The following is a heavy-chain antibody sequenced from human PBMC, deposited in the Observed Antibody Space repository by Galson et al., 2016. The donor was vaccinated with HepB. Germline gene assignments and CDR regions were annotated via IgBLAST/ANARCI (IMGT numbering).Heavy chain of an antibody. CDR3: AAWAGTAQLPCWSGPLDH. CDR2: ISSDGHLA. J-gene: IGHJ4*02. CDR1: GFSFSSHH. V-gene: IGHV3-30-3*01. Sequence: SLRLSCAASGFSFSSHHFHWVRQAPGKGLEWVAFISSDGHLADHAESVKGRFTISRDNSKNTLYLQMNSLGHEDTALYYCAAWAGTAQLPCWSGPLDHWGQGSLVAVSS. D-gene: IGHD1-14*01.